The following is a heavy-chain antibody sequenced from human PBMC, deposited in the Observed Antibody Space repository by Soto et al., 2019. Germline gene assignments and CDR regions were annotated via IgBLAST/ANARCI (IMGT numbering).Heavy chain of an antibody. D-gene: IGHD5-12*01. CDR2: IDPSDSYT. V-gene: IGHV5-10-1*01. CDR3: ARHRGHSGYDWGWFDP. CDR1: GYSFTSYW. Sequence: PGESLNLSCNGSGYSFTSYWISWVRQMPGKGLEWMGRIDPSDSYTNYSPSFQGHVTISADKSISTAYLQWSSLKASDTAMYYCARHRGHSGYDWGWFDPWGQGTLVTVSS. J-gene: IGHJ5*02.